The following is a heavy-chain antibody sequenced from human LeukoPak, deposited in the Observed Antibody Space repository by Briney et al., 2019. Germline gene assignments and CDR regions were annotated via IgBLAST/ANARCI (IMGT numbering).Heavy chain of an antibody. J-gene: IGHJ4*02. D-gene: IGHD6-19*01. CDR2: IWHTGST. Sequence: SETLSLTCTVSGYSINSGYYWGCIRQPPGKGLEWIGSIWHTGSTYYNPSVKSRITISVDTSKNQFSLKLTSVTAADTAVYYCARITDLTVATDYWGQGTLVTVSS. CDR3: ARITDLTVATDY. CDR1: GYSINSGYY. V-gene: IGHV4-38-2*02.